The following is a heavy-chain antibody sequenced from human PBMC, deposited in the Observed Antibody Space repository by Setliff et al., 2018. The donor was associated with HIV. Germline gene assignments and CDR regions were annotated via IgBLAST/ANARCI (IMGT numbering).Heavy chain of an antibody. CDR2: IYYSGST. Sequence: PSETLSLTCTVSGGSISSHYWSWIRQPPGKRLEWIGYIYYSGSTNYNPSLKSLVTISVDTSKNQFPLKLSSVTAADTAVYYCAGCITGTTHWFDPWGQGTLVTVSS. D-gene: IGHD1-20*01. J-gene: IGHJ5*02. CDR3: AGCITGTTHWFDP. CDR1: GGSISSHY. V-gene: IGHV4-59*11.